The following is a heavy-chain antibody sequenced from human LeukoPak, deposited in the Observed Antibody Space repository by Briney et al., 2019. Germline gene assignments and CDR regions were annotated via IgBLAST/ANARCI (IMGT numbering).Heavy chain of an antibody. Sequence: GESLKISCKGSGYSFTSYWIGWVRQMPGKGLEWMGIIYPGDSDTRYSPSFQGQVTISADKSISTAYLQWSSLKASDTAMYYCARPRPIVVVPAAIEFAEYYFDYWGQGTLVTVSS. CDR1: GYSFTSYW. CDR3: ARPRPIVVVPAAIEFAEYYFDY. CDR2: IYPGDSDT. J-gene: IGHJ4*02. V-gene: IGHV5-51*01. D-gene: IGHD2-2*01.